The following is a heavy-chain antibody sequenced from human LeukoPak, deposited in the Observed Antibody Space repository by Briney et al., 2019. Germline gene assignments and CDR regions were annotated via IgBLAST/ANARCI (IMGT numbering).Heavy chain of an antibody. CDR2: ISAYNGNT. CDR3: ATWDLWFGELRLDY. Sequence: ASVKASCKASGYTFTSYGISWVRQAPGQGLEWMGWISAYNGNTNYAQKLQGRVTMTTDTSTSTAYMELRSLRSDDTAVYYCATWDLWFGELRLDYWGQGTLVTVSS. V-gene: IGHV1-18*01. J-gene: IGHJ4*02. D-gene: IGHD3-10*01. CDR1: GYTFTSYG.